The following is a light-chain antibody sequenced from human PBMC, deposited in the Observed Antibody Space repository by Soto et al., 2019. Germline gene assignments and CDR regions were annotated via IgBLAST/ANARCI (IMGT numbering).Light chain of an antibody. CDR3: QHLWT. J-gene: IGKJ1*01. Sequence: DNKMTQSPSTLSASVGDRVTITCRASQSISSWLAWYQQKPGKAPKLLIYKASSLESGVLSRFSGXXXXTXXXXTXSSLXPXDFATYYCQHLWTFGQGTKVDIK. V-gene: IGKV1-5*03. CDR1: QSISSW. CDR2: KAS.